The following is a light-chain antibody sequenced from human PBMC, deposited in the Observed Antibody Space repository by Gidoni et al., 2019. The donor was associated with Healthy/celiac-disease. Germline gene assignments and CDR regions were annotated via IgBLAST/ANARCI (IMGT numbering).Light chain of an antibody. Sequence: ELVLTQSPGTRSLSPGERATLSCRASQSVSSSYLAWYQQKPGQAPRLLIYGASSRATGIPDRFSGSGSGTDFTLTISRLEPEDFAVYYCQQYNTVGQGTKLEIK. CDR2: GAS. CDR3: QQYNT. V-gene: IGKV3-20*01. CDR1: QSVSSSY. J-gene: IGKJ2*01.